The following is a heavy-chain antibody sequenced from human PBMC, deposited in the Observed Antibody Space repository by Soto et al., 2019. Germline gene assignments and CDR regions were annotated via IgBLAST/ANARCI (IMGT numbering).Heavy chain of an antibody. J-gene: IGHJ4*02. V-gene: IGHV1-69*13. CDR1: GGTFSNYA. CDR2: IVPMYRTP. D-gene: IGHD5-18*01. Sequence: SVKVSCKASGGTFSNYAINWVRQAPGQGLEWMGGIVPMYRTPLYAQKFQGRVTITADEVTSTAYMEVSSLRFDETALYFCERGPDTAGLGPNWGQGTLVTVSS. CDR3: ERGPDTAGLGPN.